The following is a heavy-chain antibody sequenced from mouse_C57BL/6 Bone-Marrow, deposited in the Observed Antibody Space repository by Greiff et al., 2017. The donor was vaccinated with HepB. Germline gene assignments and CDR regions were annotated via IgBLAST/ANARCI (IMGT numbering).Heavy chain of an antibody. D-gene: IGHD2-5*01. V-gene: IGHV3-6*01. CDR1: GYSITSGYY. Sequence: EVQLVESGPGLVKPSQSLSLTCSVTGYSITSGYYWNWIRQFPGNKLEWMGYISYDGSNNYNPSLKNRISITRDTSKNQFFLKLNSVTTEDTATYYCASKSNYAYWGQGTLVTVSA. J-gene: IGHJ3*01. CDR3: ASKSNYAY. CDR2: ISYDGSN.